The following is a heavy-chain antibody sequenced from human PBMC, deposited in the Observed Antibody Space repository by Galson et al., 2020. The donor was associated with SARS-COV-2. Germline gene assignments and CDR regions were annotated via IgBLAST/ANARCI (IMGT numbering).Heavy chain of an antibody. CDR3: ARGGLRLRFLEYYYYYMDV. J-gene: IGHJ6*03. Sequence: SVKVSCKASGGTFSSYAISWVRQAPGQGLEWMGGIIPILGIANYAQKFQGRVTITADKSTSTAYMELSSLRSEDTAVYYCARGGLRLRFLEYYYYYMDVWGKGTMVTVSS. V-gene: IGHV1-69*10. CDR1: GGTFSSYA. CDR2: IIPILGIA. D-gene: IGHD3-3*01.